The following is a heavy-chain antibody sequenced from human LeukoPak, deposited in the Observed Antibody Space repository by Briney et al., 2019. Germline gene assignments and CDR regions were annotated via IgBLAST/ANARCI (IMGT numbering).Heavy chain of an antibody. Sequence: PGGSLRLSCAASGFMFSGYNMNWVRQAPGMGLEWVSSIESSSYFAFYADSVKGRFTISRDNARNSLYLQMSSLRAEDTAVYYCATQTSGVPRWQFDCWGQGILVTVSS. J-gene: IGHJ4*02. CDR2: IESSSYFA. CDR3: ATQTSGVPRWQFDC. V-gene: IGHV3-21*01. D-gene: IGHD4-23*01. CDR1: GFMFSGYN.